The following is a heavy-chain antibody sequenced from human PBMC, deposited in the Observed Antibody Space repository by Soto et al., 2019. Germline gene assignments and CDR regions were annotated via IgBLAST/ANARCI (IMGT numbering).Heavy chain of an antibody. V-gene: IGHV4-31*03. CDR1: GGSITSGGYY. CDR2: TYYSGST. J-gene: IGHJ4*02. CDR3: ARDIGGYDLLEY. D-gene: IGHD5-12*01. Sequence: KTSETLSLTCTVSGGSITSGGYYWNWIRQHPGTGLEWIGNTYYSGSTYYNPSLKSRGTISVDTSKNQFSLKLSSVTAADAAVYYCARDIGGYDLLEYWGLGPRVTV.